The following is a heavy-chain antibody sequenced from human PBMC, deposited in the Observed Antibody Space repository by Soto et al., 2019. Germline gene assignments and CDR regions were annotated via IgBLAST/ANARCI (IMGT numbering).Heavy chain of an antibody. V-gene: IGHV4-31*03. D-gene: IGHD3-10*01. CDR1: GASISSGYH. CDR3: ARYGEKHVDYYASGNYDH. Sequence: SETLSLTCTVSGASISSGYHWSWIRQHPGKGLEWIGHMFYSGSTNYNPSLRGRVTISLDTSKNHFSLKMTSVTAADTAVYYCARYGEKHVDYYASGNYDHWGPGTLGTAPQ. CDR2: MFYSGST. J-gene: IGHJ4*02.